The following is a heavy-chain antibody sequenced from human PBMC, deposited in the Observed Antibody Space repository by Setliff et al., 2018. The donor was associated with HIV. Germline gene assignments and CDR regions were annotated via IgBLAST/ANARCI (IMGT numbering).Heavy chain of an antibody. CDR2: TYYSGST. J-gene: IGHJ4*02. Sequence: SETLSLTCSVSGGSISSGSYYWSWIRQPPGKKLEWIGYTYYSGSTHYNPSLKSRVTISVDTSKNQFSLKLTSVTAADTAVYYCARHPHRYTYGSDYWGQGTLVTVSS. CDR3: ARHPHRYTYGSDY. CDR1: GGSISSGSYY. V-gene: IGHV4-61*01. D-gene: IGHD5-18*01.